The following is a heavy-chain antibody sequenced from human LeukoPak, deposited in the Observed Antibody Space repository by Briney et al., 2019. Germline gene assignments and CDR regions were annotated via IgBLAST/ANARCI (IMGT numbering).Heavy chain of an antibody. J-gene: IGHJ4*02. Sequence: GGSLRLSCTASGFTFGDYAMSWVRQAPGKGLEWVGFIRSKAYGGTIEYAASVKGRFTISRDDYKSIAYLQMNSLKTEDTAVYYGTRWQATRFDYWGQGTLVTVSS. CDR3: TRWQATRFDY. CDR2: IRSKAYGGTI. V-gene: IGHV3-49*04. CDR1: GFTFGDYA. D-gene: IGHD2-15*01.